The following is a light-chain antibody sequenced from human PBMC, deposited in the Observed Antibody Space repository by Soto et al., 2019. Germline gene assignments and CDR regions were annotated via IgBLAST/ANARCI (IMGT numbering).Light chain of an antibody. J-gene: IGLJ1*01. Sequence: QSALTQPASVSGSPGQSITISCTGTGSDFGGYNYVSWYQHHPGKAPKLMIYDVSERPSGVPDRFSGSKSGNTASLTISGLQAEDEADYYCCSYAGTFYVFGTGTKVTVL. CDR2: DVS. CDR1: GSDFGGYNY. CDR3: CSYAGTFYV. V-gene: IGLV2-11*01.